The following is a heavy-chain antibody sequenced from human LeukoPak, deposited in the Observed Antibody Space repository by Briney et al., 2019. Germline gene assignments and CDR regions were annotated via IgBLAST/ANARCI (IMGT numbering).Heavy chain of an antibody. CDR2: IKTKADGGTT. J-gene: IGHJ4*02. CDR1: GFTFSIAS. CDR3: ARVSPNTVTTLQYFDY. Sequence: GGSLRLSCAASGFTFSIASMSWVRQAPGKGLEWVGRIKTKADGGTTDYSAPVKGRFTISRDDSTNTLFLQMNSLRAEDTAVYYCARVSPNTVTTLQYFDYWGQGTLVTVSS. V-gene: IGHV3-15*01. D-gene: IGHD4-17*01.